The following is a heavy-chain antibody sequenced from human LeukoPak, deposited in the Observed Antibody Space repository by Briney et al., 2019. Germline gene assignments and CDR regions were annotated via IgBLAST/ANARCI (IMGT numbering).Heavy chain of an antibody. CDR1: GGSISSGGYY. D-gene: IGHD2-15*01. J-gene: IGHJ6*02. Sequence: KPSEALSLTCTVSGGSISSGGYYWSWIRQHPGKGLEWIGYIYYSGSTYYNPSLKSRVTISVDTSKNQFSLKLSSVTAADTAVYYCAREYCSGGSCYSAGMDVWGQGTTVTVSS. V-gene: IGHV4-31*03. CDR3: AREYCSGGSCYSAGMDV. CDR2: IYYSGST.